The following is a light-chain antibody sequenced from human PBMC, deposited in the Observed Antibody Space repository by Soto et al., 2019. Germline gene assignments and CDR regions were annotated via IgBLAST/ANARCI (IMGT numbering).Light chain of an antibody. J-gene: IGLJ2*01. Sequence: QSVLTQPAFVSGSPGQSITISCTGTNFDVGGYKFVSWYQQHPDEAPRLIIYEVTKRPSGISNRFSGSKSGNTASLTISGLQAEDEADYHCSSYTSSGTLVFGGGTKLTVL. CDR3: SSYTSSGTLV. CDR1: NFDVGGYKF. CDR2: EVT. V-gene: IGLV2-14*03.